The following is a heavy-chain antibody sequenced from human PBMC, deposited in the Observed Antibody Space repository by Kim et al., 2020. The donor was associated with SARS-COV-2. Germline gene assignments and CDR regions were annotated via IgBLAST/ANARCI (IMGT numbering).Heavy chain of an antibody. Sequence: KGRFTISRDDSKNTLYLRMNSLKTEDTAVYYCTPDRVLNLYYDSSGHPDYWGQGTLVTVSS. V-gene: IGHV3-15*01. D-gene: IGHD3-22*01. J-gene: IGHJ4*02. CDR3: TPDRVLNLYYDSSGHPDY.